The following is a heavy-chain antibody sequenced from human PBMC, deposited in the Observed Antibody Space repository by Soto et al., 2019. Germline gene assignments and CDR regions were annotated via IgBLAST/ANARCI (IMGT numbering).Heavy chain of an antibody. Sequence: QVQLVQSGSEVKQPGASVKVSCKASGNTFATYGISWLRQAPGQGLEWMGWISIDNGNTKYAQKFQGRVTMTTATSTNTAYMDLRSLSSDDTDIYYCAREYCDNTSCYGGDYCGPGTLVTVSS. CDR1: GNTFATYG. D-gene: IGHD2-2*01. CDR3: AREYCDNTSCYGGDY. CDR2: ISIDNGNT. J-gene: IGHJ4*01. V-gene: IGHV1-18*01.